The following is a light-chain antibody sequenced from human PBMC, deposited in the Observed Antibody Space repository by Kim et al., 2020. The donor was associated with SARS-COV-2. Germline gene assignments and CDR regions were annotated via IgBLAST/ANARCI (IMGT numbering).Light chain of an antibody. V-gene: IGKV3-15*01. J-gene: IGKJ4*01. CDR1: QSVSSN. Sequence: EIVMTQSPATLSVSPGERATLSCRASQSVSSNLAWYQQKPGQAPRLLIYGASTRAPGIPARFSGSGSGTDFTLTIYSLQSEDFAVYYCHQYNGWPPLTFGGGTKVDIK. CDR2: GAS. CDR3: HQYNGWPPLT.